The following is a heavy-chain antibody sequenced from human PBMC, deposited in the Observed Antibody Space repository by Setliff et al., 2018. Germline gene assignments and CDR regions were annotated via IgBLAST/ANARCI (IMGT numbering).Heavy chain of an antibody. Sequence: TLSLTCTVSGGSISSGDYYWSWIRQPPGKGLEWIGYIYHSGSTNYNPSLKSRVTISVDTSKNQFSLKLSSVTAADTALYYCTVYNTGSSKDHYWGQGTPVTVSS. CDR2: IYHSGST. D-gene: IGHD2-8*02. J-gene: IGHJ4*02. CDR1: GGSISSGDYY. V-gene: IGHV4-30-4*08. CDR3: TVYNTGSSKDHY.